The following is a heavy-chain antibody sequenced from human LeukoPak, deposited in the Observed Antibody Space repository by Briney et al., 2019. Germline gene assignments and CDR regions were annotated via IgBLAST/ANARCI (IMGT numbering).Heavy chain of an antibody. CDR1: GFTFGDYA. J-gene: IGHJ4*02. CDR2: ISPTSSYI. D-gene: IGHD6-6*01. Sequence: PGGSLRLSCTASGFTFGDYAMNWVRQAPGKGLEWVSSISPTSSYIYYADSMKGRFTIPRDNAKNSLYLQMNSLRAEDTAVYYCATSLATSAFDYWGQGTLVTVSS. CDR3: ATSLATSAFDY. V-gene: IGHV3-21*06.